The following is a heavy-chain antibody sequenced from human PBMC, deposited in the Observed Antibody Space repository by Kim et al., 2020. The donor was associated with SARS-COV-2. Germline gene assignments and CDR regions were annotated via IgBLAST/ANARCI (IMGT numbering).Heavy chain of an antibody. Sequence: GGSLRLSCAASGFTFSSYAMSWVRQAPGTGLEGVSVISVSGGTTDYADPVKGRFTISRDNSKNTMYLQMNSLRAEDTAVYYCARYCNGASCYSPYYGMDVWGQGTTVTVSS. CDR1: GFTFSSYA. V-gene: IGHV3-23*01. CDR3: ARYCNGASCYSPYYGMDV. CDR2: ISVSGGTT. J-gene: IGHJ6*02. D-gene: IGHD2-15*01.